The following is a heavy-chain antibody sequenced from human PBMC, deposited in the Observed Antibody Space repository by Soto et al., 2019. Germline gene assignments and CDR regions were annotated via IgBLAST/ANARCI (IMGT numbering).Heavy chain of an antibody. CDR2: ISYDGSNK. D-gene: IGHD2-15*01. V-gene: IGHV3-30*18. CDR1: GFTFSSYG. Sequence: PGGSVRLSCAASGFTFSSYGMHWVRQAPSKGLEWVAVISYDGSNKYYAASVKGRFTISRDNSKNTLYLQMNSLRAEDTAVYYCAKSGGEYCSGGSCLHHAFDIWGPTTIVTVSS. J-gene: IGHJ3*02. CDR3: AKSGGEYCSGGSCLHHAFDI.